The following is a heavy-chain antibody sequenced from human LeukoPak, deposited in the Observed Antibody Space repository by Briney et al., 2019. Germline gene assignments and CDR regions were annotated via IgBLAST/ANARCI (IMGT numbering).Heavy chain of an antibody. D-gene: IGHD2-2*01. Sequence: ASVKVSCNASGYTFTGYYMHWVRQAPGQGLEWMGWINPNSGGTNYAQKFQGRVTITADESTSTAYMELSSLRSEDTAVYYCASQGYCSSTSCYGGHYYYYMDVWGKGTTVTISS. CDR1: GYTFTGYY. CDR3: ASQGYCSSTSCYGGHYYYYMDV. V-gene: IGHV1-2*02. J-gene: IGHJ6*03. CDR2: INPNSGGT.